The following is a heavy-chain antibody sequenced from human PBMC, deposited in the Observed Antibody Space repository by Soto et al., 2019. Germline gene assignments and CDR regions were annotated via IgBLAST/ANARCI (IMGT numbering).Heavy chain of an antibody. Sequence: SGGSLRLSCAASGFTFSSYGMHWVRQAPGKGLEWVAVIWYDGSNKYYADSVKGRFTISRDNSKNTLYLQMNSLRAEDTAVYYCARQWYDFWSGPAVGYYYYGMDVWGQGTTVTVSS. CDR1: GFTFSSYG. V-gene: IGHV3-33*01. D-gene: IGHD3-3*01. CDR3: ARQWYDFWSGPAVGYYYYGMDV. CDR2: IWYDGSNK. J-gene: IGHJ6*02.